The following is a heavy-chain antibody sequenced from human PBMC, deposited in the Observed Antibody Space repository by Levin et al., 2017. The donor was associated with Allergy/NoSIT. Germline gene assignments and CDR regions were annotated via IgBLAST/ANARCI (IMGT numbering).Heavy chain of an antibody. D-gene: IGHD6-13*01. CDR2: ISTSSGSI. CDR1: GGSISPYY. CDR3: AKDHDPYRGSSSWSMLN. Sequence: LSLTCTVSGGSISPYYWSWIRQPPGKGLEWVSYISTSSGSIYYADSVKGRFTISRDNAKNSLFLQMNSLRAEDTAVYYCAKDHDPYRGSSSWSMLNWGQGTLVTVSS. V-gene: IGHV3-11*04. J-gene: IGHJ4*02.